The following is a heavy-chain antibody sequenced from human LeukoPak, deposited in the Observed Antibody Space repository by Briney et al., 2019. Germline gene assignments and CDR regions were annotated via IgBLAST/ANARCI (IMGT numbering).Heavy chain of an antibody. CDR3: ASSIRFGEDY. D-gene: IGHD3-16*01. CDR1: GFTLSTYG. CDR2: ITGDDARA. Sequence: GGSLRLSCAASGFTLSTYGMHWLRPAPGKGLEWVAGITGDDARAHYADSLRGRFTISREHSKNTLYFHMSSLRVEDTATYYCASSIRFGEDYWGQGTLVTVSP. V-gene: IGHV3-23*01. J-gene: IGHJ4*02.